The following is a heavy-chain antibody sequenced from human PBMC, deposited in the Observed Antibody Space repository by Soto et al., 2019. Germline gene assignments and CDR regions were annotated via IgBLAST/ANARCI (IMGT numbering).Heavy chain of an antibody. CDR2: IIPIFGTA. CDR3: ARGAVRPYYFDY. Sequence: QVQLVQSGAEVRKPGSSVKVSCKASGGTFSRHAISWVRQAPGQGLEWMGGIIPIFGTANHAQKFQGRVTIIADESTSTVYMELSSLRSEDTAVYYCARGAVRPYYFDYWGQGTLVTVSS. J-gene: IGHJ4*02. CDR1: GGTFSRHA. V-gene: IGHV1-69*01.